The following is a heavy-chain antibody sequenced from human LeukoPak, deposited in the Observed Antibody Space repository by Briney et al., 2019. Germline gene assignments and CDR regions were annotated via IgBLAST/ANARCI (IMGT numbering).Heavy chain of an antibody. J-gene: IGHJ4*02. CDR1: GYTFSSYG. V-gene: IGHV3-30*18. CDR3: AKERYCSSTSCYDD. CDR2: ISYDGSNK. D-gene: IGHD2-2*01. Sequence: PGGSLRLSCAASGYTFSSYGMHWVRQAPGKGLEWVAVISYDGSNKYYADSVKGRFTISRDNSKNTLYLQMNSLRAEDTAVYYCAKERYCSSTSCYDDWGQGTLVIVSS.